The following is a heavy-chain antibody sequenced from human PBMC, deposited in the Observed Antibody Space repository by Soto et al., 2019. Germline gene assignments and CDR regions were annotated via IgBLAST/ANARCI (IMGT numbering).Heavy chain of an antibody. CDR1: GSTFTIYD. J-gene: IGHJ5*02. D-gene: IGHD4-17*01. CDR3: ARGPHLSTTVTENLFHP. V-gene: IGHV1-8*01. Sequence: QVQLVQSGAEVKKPGASVKVSCKASGSTFTIYDINWVRRATGQGLEWMGWMNPNSGITAYAQKFQGRVAMTRNTSRSTAYMELNILTSEDTAVYYCARGPHLSTTVTENLFHPWGQGTLVTVSS. CDR2: MNPNSGIT.